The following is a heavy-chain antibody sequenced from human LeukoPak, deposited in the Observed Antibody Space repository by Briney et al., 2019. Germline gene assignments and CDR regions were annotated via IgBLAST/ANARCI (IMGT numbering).Heavy chain of an antibody. V-gene: IGHV1-3*04. CDR1: GYTFTTCA. D-gene: IGHD5-24*01. Sequence: ASVKVSCKASGYTFTTCAIHWVRQAPGQRLEWMGLINTGDGDTIYSQKFQGRVTITRDTSANTAYLELDSLTSEDTAVYYCAKGSSMGPISFYLDYRGQGTLVAVSS. CDR2: INTGDGDT. J-gene: IGHJ4*02. CDR3: AKGSSMGPISFYLDY.